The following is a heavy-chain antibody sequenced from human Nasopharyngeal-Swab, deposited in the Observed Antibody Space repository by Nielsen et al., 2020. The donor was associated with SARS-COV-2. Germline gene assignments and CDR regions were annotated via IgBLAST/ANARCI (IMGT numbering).Heavy chain of an antibody. V-gene: IGHV4-34*01. J-gene: IGHJ6*04. Sequence: SETLSLTCAVYGGSFRDYFWTWIRQPPGKGLEWIAEIDHSGRTNYTPSLKSRFTVSVDTSKNQFSLKVSSVTAADTAIYYCARGFSTDTTFVDVWGKGAMVTVSS. CDR1: GGSFRDYF. CDR3: ARGFSTDTTFVDV. CDR2: IDHSGRT. D-gene: IGHD3-3*01.